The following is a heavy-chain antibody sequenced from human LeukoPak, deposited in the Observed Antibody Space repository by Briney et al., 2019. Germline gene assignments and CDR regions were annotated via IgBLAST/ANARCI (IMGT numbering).Heavy chain of an antibody. CDR1: GGSISSYY. V-gene: IGHV4-59*01. CDR2: ISHSGTT. D-gene: IGHD6-13*01. J-gene: IGHJ4*02. CDR3: VRAAAGTDY. Sequence: SETLSLTCTVSGGSISSYYWNWIRQPPGKGLEWIGYISHSGTTNYSPSLKSRVTISVDTSKNQFSLKLSSVTAADTAVYYCVRAAAGTDYWGQGTLVTVSS.